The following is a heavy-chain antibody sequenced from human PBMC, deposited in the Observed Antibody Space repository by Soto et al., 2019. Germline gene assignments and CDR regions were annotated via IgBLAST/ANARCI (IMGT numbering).Heavy chain of an antibody. J-gene: IGHJ5*01. CDR3: ARGADWFDS. CDR1: GFTFSSSA. CDR2: ISHDGINK. Sequence: GGSLRLSCAASGFTFSSSAMHWVRQAPGKGLEWVATISHDGINKYYADSMKGPFTISRGNSKNTLYLQMNTLRPEDTAVYYCARGADWFDSWGQGTLVTVSS. V-gene: IGHV3-30-3*01.